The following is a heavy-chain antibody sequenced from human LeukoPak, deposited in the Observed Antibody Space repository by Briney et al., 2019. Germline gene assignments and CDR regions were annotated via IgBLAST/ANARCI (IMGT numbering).Heavy chain of an antibody. CDR2: INPYSGTL. V-gene: IGHV1-2*02. CDR3: ATATVTHTRDP. J-gene: IGHJ5*02. CDR1: GCAFSEFY. Sequence: ASVKVSCQTSGCAFSEFYLNWVRQAPGQGLEWMGWINPYSGTLISAQSLQGRLTMTWDTSTGTAYMELTRLTSDDTAVCYCATATVTHTRDPWGQGTLVTVSS. D-gene: IGHD1-1*01.